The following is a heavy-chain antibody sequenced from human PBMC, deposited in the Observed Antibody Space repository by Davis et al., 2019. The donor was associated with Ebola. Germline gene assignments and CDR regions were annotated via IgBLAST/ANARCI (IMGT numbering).Heavy chain of an antibody. D-gene: IGHD4-17*01. CDR2: ISSSSSTI. V-gene: IGHV3-48*04. CDR1: GFTFSSYS. J-gene: IGHJ4*02. Sequence: GESLKISCAASGFTFSSYSMNWVRQAPGKGLEWVSYISSSSSTIYYADSVKGRFIISRDNAKNSLYLQMNSLRAEDTAVYYCARGPTTVTNDYWGQGTLVTVSS. CDR3: ARGPTTVTNDY.